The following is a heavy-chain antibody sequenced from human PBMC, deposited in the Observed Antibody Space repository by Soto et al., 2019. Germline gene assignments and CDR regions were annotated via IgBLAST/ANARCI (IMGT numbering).Heavy chain of an antibody. V-gene: IGHV4-59*08. Sequence: QVQLQESGPGLVKPSETLSLSCTVSGGSISSYYWSWFRQSPGKRMEWIGYVHHSWGSSYNPSLQSRVAISLDTPRRKSSLKVTSLTATDTAVYYCARQGFGPLHGLVDVWGQGTTVTVSS. CDR1: GGSISSYY. D-gene: IGHD3-10*01. CDR2: VHHSWGS. CDR3: ARQGFGPLHGLVDV. J-gene: IGHJ6*02.